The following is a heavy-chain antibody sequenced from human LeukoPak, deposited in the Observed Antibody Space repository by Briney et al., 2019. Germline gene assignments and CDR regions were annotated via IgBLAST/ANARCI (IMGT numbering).Heavy chain of an antibody. V-gene: IGHV1-18*04. CDR1: GYTFTSYG. CDR3: ARPTSVVVVAASPLTPPWFDP. Sequence: ASVKVSCKASGYTFTSYGISWVRQAPGQGLEWMGWISAYNGNTNYAQELQGRVTMTTDTSTSTAYMELRSLRSDDTAVYYCARPTSVVVVAASPLTPPWFDPWGQGTLVTVSS. J-gene: IGHJ5*02. D-gene: IGHD2-15*01. CDR2: ISAYNGNT.